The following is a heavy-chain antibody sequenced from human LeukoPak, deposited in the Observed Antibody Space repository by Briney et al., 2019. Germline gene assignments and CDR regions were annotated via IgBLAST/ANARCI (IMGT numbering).Heavy chain of an antibody. D-gene: IGHD4-17*01. CDR2: ISYDGSNK. CDR1: GFTFSSYA. CDR3: ARDNTVTTREFDY. Sequence: GRSLRLSCAASGFTFSSYAMHWVRQAPGKGLEWVAVISYDGSNKYYADSVKGRFTISRDNSKNTLYLQMNSLRAEDTAVYYCARDNTVTTREFDYWGQGTLVTVSS. J-gene: IGHJ4*02. V-gene: IGHV3-30-3*01.